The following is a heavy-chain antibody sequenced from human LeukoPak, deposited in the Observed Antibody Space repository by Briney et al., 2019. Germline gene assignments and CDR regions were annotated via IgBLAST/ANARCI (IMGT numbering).Heavy chain of an antibody. CDR3: ARDSLGYCSSTSCYQGAYYYCGMDV. V-gene: IGHV1-18*04. CDR1: GYTFTSYG. J-gene: IGHJ6*04. CDR2: ISAYNGNT. Sequence: GASVKVSCKASGYTFTSYGISWVRQAPGQGLEWMGWISAYNGNTNYAQKLQGRVTMTTDTSTSTAYMELRSLRSDDTAVYYCARDSLGYCSSTSCYQGAYYYCGMDVWGKGTTVTVSS. D-gene: IGHD2-2*01.